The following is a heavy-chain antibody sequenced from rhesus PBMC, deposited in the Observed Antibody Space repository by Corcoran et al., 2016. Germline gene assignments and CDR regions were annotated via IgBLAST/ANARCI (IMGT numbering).Heavy chain of an antibody. V-gene: IGHV2-174*01. CDR3: ARSSWPYY. Sequence: QVTLKESGPALVKPTQTLTLTCTFSGFSISTSGMGVGWIRKPPGKALEGLALIYWDDDKYYRTSLKSRLTISKDTSKNQVVLTMTNMDPVDTATYYCARSSWPYYWGQGVLVTVSS. D-gene: IGHD6-13*01. CDR2: IYWDDDK. CDR1: GFSISTSGMG. J-gene: IGHJ4*01.